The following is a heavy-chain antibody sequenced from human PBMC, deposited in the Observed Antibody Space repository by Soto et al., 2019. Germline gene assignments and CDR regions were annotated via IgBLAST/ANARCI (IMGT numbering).Heavy chain of an antibody. Sequence: PGESLKISCQVSGYTFTIYWIGWVRQMPGKGLEWMGIIYPSDSDTRYSPSFQGQVTISADQSINTAYLQWSSLKASDTAMYYCARLDRQRVVPWGQGTLVTVSS. CDR3: ARLDRQRVVP. D-gene: IGHD3-3*01. CDR1: GYTFTIYW. CDR2: IYPSDSDT. V-gene: IGHV5-51*01. J-gene: IGHJ5*02.